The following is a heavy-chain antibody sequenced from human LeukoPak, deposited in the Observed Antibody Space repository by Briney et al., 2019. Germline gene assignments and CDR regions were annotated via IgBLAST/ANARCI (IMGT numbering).Heavy chain of an antibody. CDR2: ISPSGGST. CDR3: ARDNSVRDEAWWFTP. J-gene: IGHJ5*02. Sequence: ASVKVSCKAFGYTFTRYYMHWVRQAPGQGPEWMGVISPSGGSTTYAQKFQGRVTLTRDMSTSTDYLGLSSLRSEDTAVYYCARDNSVRDEAWWFTPWGQGTLVTVSS. V-gene: IGHV1-46*01. D-gene: IGHD5-24*01. CDR1: GYTFTRYY.